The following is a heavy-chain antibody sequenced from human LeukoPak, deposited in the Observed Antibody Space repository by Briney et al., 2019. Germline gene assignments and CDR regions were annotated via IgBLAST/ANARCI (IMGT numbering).Heavy chain of an antibody. CDR1: GFTLSSYP. CDR3: AKNTQYSGYYDC. CDR2: ISDSGGIT. V-gene: IGHV3-23*01. D-gene: IGHD6-6*01. J-gene: IGHJ4*02. Sequence: GGSLRLSCAASGFTLSSYPMTWVRQAPGKGPEWVSFISDSGGITYYADSVKGRFTISRDNSKNTLYLQMNSLRAEDTAVYYCAKNTQYSGYYDCWGQGTLVAVSS.